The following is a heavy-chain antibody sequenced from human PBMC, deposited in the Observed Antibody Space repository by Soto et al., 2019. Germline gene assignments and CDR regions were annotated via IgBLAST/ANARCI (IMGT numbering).Heavy chain of an antibody. CDR2: MNPNNSNT. V-gene: IGHV1-8*01. J-gene: IGHJ4*02. Sequence: ASVKVSCKASGYTFTRYDINWVRQATGQGLEWMGWMNPNNSNTGYAQKFQGRFTMTRNTSISTAYMELSSLISEDTAVYYCARTLYGDNVDYWGQGTLVTVSS. D-gene: IGHD4-17*01. CDR3: ARTLYGDNVDY. CDR1: GYTFTRYD.